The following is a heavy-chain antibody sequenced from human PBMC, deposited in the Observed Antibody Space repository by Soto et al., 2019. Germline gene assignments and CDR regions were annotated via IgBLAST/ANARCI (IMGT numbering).Heavy chain of an antibody. J-gene: IGHJ4*02. CDR1: GGIFSTYA. CDR2: IIPLFGTP. D-gene: IGHD3-10*01. Sequence: QVQLVQSGAEVKKPGSSVKVSCKASGGIFSTYAISWLRQAPGQGLEWMGGIIPLFGTPNYAQRFQGRVRITADEATRTAYMELSRLRSDDTAVYYCARDRDDYGSGNYYNRIDFWGQGTLVTVSS. CDR3: ARDRDDYGSGNYYNRIDF. V-gene: IGHV1-69*01.